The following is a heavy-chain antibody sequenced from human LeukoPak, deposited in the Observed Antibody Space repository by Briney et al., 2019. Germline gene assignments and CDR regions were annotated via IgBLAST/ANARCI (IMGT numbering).Heavy chain of an antibody. Sequence: SETLSLTCAVYGGSLSGYYWTWIRQPPGKGLEWIGEINHSGSTKYNPSLKSRVTISVDTSKNKFSLKLSSVTAADTAVYYCASQKTGTWGNHDAFDIWGQGTMVTVSS. J-gene: IGHJ3*02. CDR3: ASQKTGTWGNHDAFDI. D-gene: IGHD1-1*01. CDR2: INHSGST. V-gene: IGHV4-34*01. CDR1: GGSLSGYY.